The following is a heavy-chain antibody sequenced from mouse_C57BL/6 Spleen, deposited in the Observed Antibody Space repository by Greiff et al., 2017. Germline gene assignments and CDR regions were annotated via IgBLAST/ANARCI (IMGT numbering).Heavy chain of an antibody. J-gene: IGHJ1*03. Sequence: EVQVVESGGGLVQSGRSLRLSCAASGFTFSDFYMELVRQAPGKGLEWIAASRNKADYYTTEYSASVKGRFIVSRDASKSSVYLQMNALRAEDTGIYYCASGASTTVVAAWYFDVWGTGTTVTVSS. D-gene: IGHD1-1*01. CDR2: SRNKADYYTT. V-gene: IGHV7-1*01. CDR1: GFTFSDFY. CDR3: ASGASTTVVAAWYFDV.